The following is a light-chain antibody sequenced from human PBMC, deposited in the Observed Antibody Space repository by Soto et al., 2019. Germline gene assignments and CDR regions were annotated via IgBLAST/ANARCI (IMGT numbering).Light chain of an antibody. CDR3: QQYHSYSFT. V-gene: IGKV1-5*03. CDR1: QSISSW. Sequence: DIQITQSPSTLSASVGDRVTITCRASQSISSWLAWYQQKPGKAPKLLIYKASSLEGGVPSRFSGSGSGTDFTLTISSLQPDDFATYYCQQYHSYSFTFGGGTKV. J-gene: IGKJ4*01. CDR2: KAS.